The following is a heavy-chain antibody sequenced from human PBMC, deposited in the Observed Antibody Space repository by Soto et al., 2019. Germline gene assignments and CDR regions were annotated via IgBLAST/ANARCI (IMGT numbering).Heavy chain of an antibody. CDR2: INPSRGST. Sequence: VQLVQSGAEVKKPGASVKVSCKASEYTFTSYYMHWVRQAPGQGLEWMGIINPSRGSTSYGQKFQGRVTMTTDTSTSTVYMELSSLRSEDTAVYYCARPCYSPSWPLFDYWGQGTLVTVSS. J-gene: IGHJ4*02. D-gene: IGHD6-13*01. V-gene: IGHV1-46*03. CDR1: EYTFTSYY. CDR3: ARPCYSPSWPLFDY.